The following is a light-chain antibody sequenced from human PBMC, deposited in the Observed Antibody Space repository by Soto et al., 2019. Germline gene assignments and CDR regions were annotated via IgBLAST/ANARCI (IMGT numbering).Light chain of an antibody. CDR1: SSDVGGYNY. CDR2: EVS. J-gene: IGLJ1*01. Sequence: QSVLTQPPSASGSPGQSVTISCTGTSSDVGGYNYVSWYQQHPGKAPKLMIYEVSKRPSAVPDRFSGSKSGNTASLTVSGLQAEDEADYYCSSYAGSNNFKVFGTGTKLTVL. V-gene: IGLV2-8*01. CDR3: SSYAGSNNFKV.